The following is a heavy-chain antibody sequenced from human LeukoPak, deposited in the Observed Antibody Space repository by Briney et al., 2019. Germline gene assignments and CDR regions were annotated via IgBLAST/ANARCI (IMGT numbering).Heavy chain of an antibody. CDR3: AHSANYYDSSAVEAFDI. J-gene: IGHJ3*02. CDR1: GFSLSTSGVG. V-gene: IGHV2-5*02. CDR2: IYWDDDK. D-gene: IGHD3-22*01. Sequence: SGPTLVNPTQTLTLTCTFSGFSLSTSGVGVGWIRQPPGKALGWLALIYWDDDKRYSPSLKSRLTITKDTSKNQVVLTMTNMDPVDTATYYCAHSANYYDSSAVEAFDIWGQGTMVTVSS.